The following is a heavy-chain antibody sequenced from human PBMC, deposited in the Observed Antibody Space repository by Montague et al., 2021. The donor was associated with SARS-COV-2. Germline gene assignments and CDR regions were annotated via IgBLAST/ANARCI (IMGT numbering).Heavy chain of an antibody. J-gene: IGHJ6*02. CDR3: AGGSGIINFYNSGMDV. Sequence: SETLSLTCTVSGGSISSYYWSWIRQPAGKGLEWIGRIYTSGTTNYNPSLKSRVTMSVDTSKNQFSLKLSSVTAADTAVYYCAGGSGIINFYNSGMDVWSQGTTVTVSS. V-gene: IGHV4-4*07. D-gene: IGHD3-10*01. CDR2: IYTSGTT. CDR1: GGSISSYY.